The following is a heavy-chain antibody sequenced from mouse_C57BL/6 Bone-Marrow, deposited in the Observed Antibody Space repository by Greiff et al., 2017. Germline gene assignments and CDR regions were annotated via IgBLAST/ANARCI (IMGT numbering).Heavy chain of an antibody. CDR3: AREDTDYDD. Sequence: VQLQQSGPELVKPGASVKISCKASGYTFTDYYINWVKQRPGQGLEWIGWIFPGSGSTYYNEKFKGKATLTADKSSSTAYRLLSSLNAEDSAVYFCAREDTDYDDWGQGTTLTVSS. CDR1: GYTFTDYY. V-gene: IGHV1-75*01. D-gene: IGHD2-4*01. CDR2: IFPGSGST. J-gene: IGHJ2*01.